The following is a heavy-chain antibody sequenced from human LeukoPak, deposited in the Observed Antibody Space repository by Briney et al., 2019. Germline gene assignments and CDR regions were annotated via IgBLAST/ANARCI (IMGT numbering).Heavy chain of an antibody. CDR3: ATAPQVWVPPCFDFGD. D-gene: IGHD5-18*01. J-gene: IGHJ4*03. CDR1: GGPFSGYY. V-gene: IGHV4-34*01. Sequence: SDTLSLICAVYGGPFSGYYWLCIRQPPGKALEGIGEITHSSGTNYYPCLKSGVNISVVPSKNQFSLKLSSFIAAGTAVYYCATAPQVWVPPCFDFGDWGHGAIVT. CDR2: ITHSSGT.